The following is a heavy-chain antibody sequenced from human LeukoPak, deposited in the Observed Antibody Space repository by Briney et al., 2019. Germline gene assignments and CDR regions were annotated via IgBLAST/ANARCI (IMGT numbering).Heavy chain of an antibody. J-gene: IGHJ5*01. CDR1: GFNFAIYS. D-gene: IGHD2-8*01. CDR2: MGSSGSHI. CDR3: AKTGGYCTTNCRGMGNRFES. V-gene: IGHV3-21*06. Sequence: GGSLRLSCAASGFNFAIYSMSWVRQAPGKGLEWVASMGSSGSHIYYADSVKGRFTISRDNAQNSLYLQLNSLGAEDTAVYFCAKTGGYCTTNCRGMGNRFESWGQGALVAVSS.